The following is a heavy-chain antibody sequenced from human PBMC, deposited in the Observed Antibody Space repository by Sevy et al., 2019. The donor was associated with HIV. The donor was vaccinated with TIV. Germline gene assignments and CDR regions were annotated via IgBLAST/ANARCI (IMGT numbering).Heavy chain of an antibody. CDR3: GRLNYGDYSNYFDP. Sequence: SETLSLTCTVSGGSISSNSYYWVWIRQPPGKGLEWFGSINYSGTTYYNPSLKSRVTISIDTSKTQFYLKLSSVTAAGTAIFDSGRLNYGDYSNYFDPWGQGSLVTVSS. CDR1: GGSISSNSYY. CDR2: INYSGTT. D-gene: IGHD4-17*01. V-gene: IGHV4-39*01. J-gene: IGHJ5*02.